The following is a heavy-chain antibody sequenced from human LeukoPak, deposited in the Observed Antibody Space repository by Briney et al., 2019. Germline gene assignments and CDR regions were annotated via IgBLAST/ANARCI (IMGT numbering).Heavy chain of an antibody. Sequence: VASVKVSCKASGYTFTSYGISWVRQAPGQGLEWMGWISAYNGNTNYAQKLQGRVTMTTDTSTSTAYMELRSLRSDDTAVYYCGSAIDYDFALDYWGQGTLVTVSS. CDR3: GSAIDYDFALDY. D-gene: IGHD4-17*01. V-gene: IGHV1-18*01. CDR1: GYTFTSYG. J-gene: IGHJ4*02. CDR2: ISAYNGNT.